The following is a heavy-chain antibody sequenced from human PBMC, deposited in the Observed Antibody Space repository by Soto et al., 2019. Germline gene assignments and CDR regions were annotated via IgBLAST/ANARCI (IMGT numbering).Heavy chain of an antibody. CDR3: ARHIAVSGTRGFDF. V-gene: IGHV4-4*02. CDR2: IYHSGAT. D-gene: IGHD6-19*01. J-gene: IGHJ4*01. Sequence: SQTLSLTCAVSGGSISTNWWSWVRQPPGKGLEWIGEIYHSGATNYNPSLKNRVTMSVDKSQNHLSLNLNSVTAADTAVYYCARHIAVSGTRGFDFWGHGTLVTVSS. CDR1: GGSISTNW.